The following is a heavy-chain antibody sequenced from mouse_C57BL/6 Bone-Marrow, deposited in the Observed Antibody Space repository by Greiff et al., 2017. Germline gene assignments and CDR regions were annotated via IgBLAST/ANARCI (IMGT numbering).Heavy chain of an antibody. V-gene: IGHV1-50*01. CDR1: GYTFTSYW. CDR3: ARVLYDGYYGAWFAY. J-gene: IGHJ3*01. Sequence: QVQLQQPGAELVKPGASVKLSCKASGYTFTSYWMQWVKQRPGQGLEWIGEIDPSDSYTNYNQKFKGKATLTADTSSSTAYMQLSSLTSEDSAVYYCARVLYDGYYGAWFAYWGQGTLVTVSA. D-gene: IGHD2-3*01. CDR2: IDPSDSYT.